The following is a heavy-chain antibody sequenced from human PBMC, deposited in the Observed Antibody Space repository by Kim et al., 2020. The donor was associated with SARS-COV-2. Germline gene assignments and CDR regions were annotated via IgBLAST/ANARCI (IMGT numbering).Heavy chain of an antibody. D-gene: IGHD2-2*01. CDR3: ARDTLGYCSSTSCYRTGDGMDV. CDR2: IIPIFGTA. Sequence: SVKVSCKASGGTFSSYAISWVRQAPGQGLEWMGGIIPIFGTANYAQKFQGRVTITADESTSTAYMELSSLRSEDTAVYYCARDTLGYCSSTSCYRTGDGMDVWGQGTTVTVSS. V-gene: IGHV1-69*13. CDR1: GGTFSSYA. J-gene: IGHJ6*02.